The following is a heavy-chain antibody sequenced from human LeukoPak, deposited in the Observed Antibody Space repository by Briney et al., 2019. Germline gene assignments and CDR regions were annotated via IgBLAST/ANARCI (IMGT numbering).Heavy chain of an antibody. Sequence: SETLSLTCAVYGGSFSGYSWSWIRQPPGKGLEWIGYIYHSGSTYYNLSLKSRVTISVDRSKNQFSLKLSSVTAADTAVYYCARYHSGRTFDYWGQGTLVTVSS. J-gene: IGHJ4*02. CDR1: GGSFSGYS. V-gene: IGHV4-30-2*01. CDR3: ARYHSGRTFDY. CDR2: IYHSGST. D-gene: IGHD3-10*01.